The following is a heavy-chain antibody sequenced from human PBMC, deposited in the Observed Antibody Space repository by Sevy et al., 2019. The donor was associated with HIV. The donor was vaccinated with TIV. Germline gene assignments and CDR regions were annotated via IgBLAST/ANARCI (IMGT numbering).Heavy chain of an antibody. J-gene: IGHJ4*02. CDR1: GDSVSSNSAA. CDR3: AREGGSYCSSTSCYRGRLFAAAVDY. CDR2: TYYRSKWYN. V-gene: IGHV6-1*01. D-gene: IGHD2-2*02. Sequence: SQTLSLTCAISGDSVSSNSAAWNWIRQSPSRGLEWLGRTYYRSKWYNDYAVSVKIRITINPDTSKNHFSLQLNSVTPEDTAVYYCAREGGSYCSSTSCYRGRLFAAAVDYWGQGTLVTVSS.